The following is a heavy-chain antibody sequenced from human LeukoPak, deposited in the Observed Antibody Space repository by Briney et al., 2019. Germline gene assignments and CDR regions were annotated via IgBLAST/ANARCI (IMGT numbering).Heavy chain of an antibody. V-gene: IGHV1-18*01. D-gene: IGHD4-17*01. CDR2: ISAYKGNT. CDR3: ARDDDYGDRDFDY. Sequence: ASVKVSCKASGYTFTSYGISWVRQAPGQGFEWMGWISAYKGNTNYAQNLQGRVTMTTDTSTSTAYMELRSLRSDDTAVYYCARDDDYGDRDFDYWGQGTLVTVSS. CDR1: GYTFTSYG. J-gene: IGHJ4*01.